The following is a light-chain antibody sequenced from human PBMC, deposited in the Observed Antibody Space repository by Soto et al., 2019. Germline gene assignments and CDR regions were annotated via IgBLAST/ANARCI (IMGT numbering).Light chain of an antibody. CDR2: AAS. V-gene: IGKV1-16*01. CDR3: QHYNSYSEA. J-gene: IGKJ1*01. Sequence: DIQMTQSPSSLSESVGDRVTITCRASQGISNYLAWYQQKSGKVPNLLIYAASTLKSGVPSRFSGSGSGTEFTLTISSLQPDDFATYYCQHYNSYSEAFGQGTKVDIK. CDR1: QGISNY.